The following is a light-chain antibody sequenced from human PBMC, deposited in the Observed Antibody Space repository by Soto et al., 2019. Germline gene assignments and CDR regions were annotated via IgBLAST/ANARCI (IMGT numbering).Light chain of an antibody. CDR3: ISYKTDDTFV. CDR2: EVT. V-gene: IGLV2-8*01. Sequence: QSALTQPPSAAGSPGQSVTISCTGTSSDVGGYNYVSWYQQHPGKAPKLMIYEVTKRPSGVPARFSGSKSGNAASLTVSGLQVDDEAEYFCISYKTDDTFVFGSGTKLTVL. J-gene: IGLJ1*01. CDR1: SSDVGGYNY.